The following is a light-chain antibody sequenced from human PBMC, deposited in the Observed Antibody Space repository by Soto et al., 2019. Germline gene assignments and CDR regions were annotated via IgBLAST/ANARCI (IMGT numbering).Light chain of an antibody. Sequence: MQMTHSPSSLSASVGDRVTITCQASQDISNYLNWYQQKPGKAPKLLIYDASNLETGVPSRFSGSGSGTDFTFTISSLQPEDLATYYCQQYDNLPLTVGGGTKVDIK. CDR1: QDISNY. J-gene: IGKJ4*01. CDR2: DAS. V-gene: IGKV1-33*01. CDR3: QQYDNLPLT.